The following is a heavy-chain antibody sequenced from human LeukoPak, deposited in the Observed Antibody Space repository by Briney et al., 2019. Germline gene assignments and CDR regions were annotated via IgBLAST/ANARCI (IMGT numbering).Heavy chain of an antibody. CDR3: ATDRQQGGSGSYWFDP. Sequence: SETLSLTCTVSGGSITTYYWSWIRQVAGKGLEWIGNINYSGSTTYNPSLKSRVTISVDTSKNQFSLRQNSLTAADTAMYYCATDRQQGGSGSYWFDPWGQGTLVTVSS. J-gene: IGHJ5*02. V-gene: IGHV4-59*01. CDR2: INYSGST. D-gene: IGHD3-10*01. CDR1: GGSITTYY.